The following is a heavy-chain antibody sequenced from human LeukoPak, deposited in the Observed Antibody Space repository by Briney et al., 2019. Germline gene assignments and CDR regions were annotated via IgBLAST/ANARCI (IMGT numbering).Heavy chain of an antibody. D-gene: IGHD6-13*01. CDR1: GYTFTSYD. CDR2: INPNSGGT. CDR3: ARVNLAAAGHGNWFDP. Sequence: GASVKVSCKASGYTFTSYDINWVRQATGQGLEWMGWINPNSGGTNYAQKFQGRVTMTRDTSISTAYMELSRLRSDDTAVYYCARVNLAAAGHGNWFDPWGQGTLVTVSS. V-gene: IGHV1-2*02. J-gene: IGHJ5*02.